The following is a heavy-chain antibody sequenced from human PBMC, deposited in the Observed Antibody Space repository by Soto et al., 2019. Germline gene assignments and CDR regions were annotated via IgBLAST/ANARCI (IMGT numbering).Heavy chain of an antibody. J-gene: IGHJ4*02. CDR3: ARRGQIAGRAY. CDR2: INTDGSDT. Sequence: EVQLVESGGGLVQPGGSLRLSCAASGFTFNNFWLHWVRQGPGKGLEWVSRINTDGSDTSYADSVKGRFAISRDNAKSTLFLQMGSLRVEDTAVYYCARRGQIAGRAYWGQGTLVTVSS. D-gene: IGHD3-10*01. V-gene: IGHV3-74*01. CDR1: GFTFNNFW.